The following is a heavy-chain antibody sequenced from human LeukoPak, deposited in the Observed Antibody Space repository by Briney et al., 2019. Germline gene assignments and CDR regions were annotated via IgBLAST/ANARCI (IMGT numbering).Heavy chain of an antibody. J-gene: IGHJ5*02. V-gene: IGHV4-30-2*01. D-gene: IGHD6-19*01. CDR3: ARAPAVAGLTSNWFDP. Sequence: SQTLSLTCTVSGGSISSGGYYWSWIRQPPGKGLEWIGYIYHSGSTYYNPSLKSRVTISVDRSKNQFSLKLSSVTAADTAVYYCARAPAVAGLTSNWFDPWGQGTLVTVSS. CDR1: GGSISSGGYY. CDR2: IYHSGST.